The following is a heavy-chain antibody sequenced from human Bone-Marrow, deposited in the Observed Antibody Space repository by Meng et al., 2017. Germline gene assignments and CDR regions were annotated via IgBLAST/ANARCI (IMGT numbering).Heavy chain of an antibody. CDR3: ARGITMVRGVIFIYYYYGMDV. CDR1: GFTFSSYE. CDR2: ISSSGSTI. J-gene: IGHJ6*02. V-gene: IGHV3-48*03. D-gene: IGHD3-10*01. Sequence: GGSLRLSCAASGFTFSSYEMNWVRQAPGKGLEWVSYISSSGSTIYYADSVKGRFTISRDNAKNSLYLQMNSLRAEDTAVYYCARGITMVRGVIFIYYYYGMDVWGQGTTVTVSS.